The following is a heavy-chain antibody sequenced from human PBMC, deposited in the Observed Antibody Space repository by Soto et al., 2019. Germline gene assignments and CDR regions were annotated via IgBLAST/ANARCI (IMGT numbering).Heavy chain of an antibody. V-gene: IGHV1-18*04. Sequence: QVQLVQSGAEVKKPGASVKVSCKASGYTFTSYGISWVRQAPGQGLEWMGWISAYNGNTNYAQKLQGRVTMTTDTSTRTAYMELRSLRSDDTAVYYCARDSFFSSWERSDYYGMDVWGQGTTVTVSS. CDR2: ISAYNGNT. CDR3: ARDSFFSSWERSDYYGMDV. CDR1: GYTFTSYG. D-gene: IGHD6-13*01. J-gene: IGHJ6*02.